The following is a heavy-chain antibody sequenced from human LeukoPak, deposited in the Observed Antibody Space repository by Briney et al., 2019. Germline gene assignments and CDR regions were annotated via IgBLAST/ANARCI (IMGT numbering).Heavy chain of an antibody. J-gene: IGHJ4*02. Sequence: PSETLSLTCSVSGGSISNYFWTWIRQPPGKGLEWIGYIYSSGSTYYNPSLKSRVTISVNTSKNRFSLKLSTVTAADTAVYYCAGTGLFFDYWSQGTLVTVSS. CDR2: IYSSGST. CDR1: GGSISNYF. D-gene: IGHD7-27*01. V-gene: IGHV4-59*08. CDR3: AGTGLFFDY.